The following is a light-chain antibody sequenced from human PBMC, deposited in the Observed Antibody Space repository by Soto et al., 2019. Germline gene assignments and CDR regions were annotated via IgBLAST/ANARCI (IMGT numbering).Light chain of an antibody. CDR3: QQYDNWPPIT. V-gene: IGKV3-15*01. J-gene: IGKJ5*01. Sequence: EIVMTQSPATLSVSPGDGATLSCRASQGISTNLAWYQQKPGQSPRLLIYGASTRAAGTPARFRGSRSGTEFTLTISSLLSEDFAVYYCQQYDNWPPITFGQGTRLEIK. CDR1: QGISTN. CDR2: GAS.